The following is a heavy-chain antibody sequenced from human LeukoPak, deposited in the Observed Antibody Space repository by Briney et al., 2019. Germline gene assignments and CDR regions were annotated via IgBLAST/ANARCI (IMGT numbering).Heavy chain of an antibody. D-gene: IGHD3-9*01. V-gene: IGHV3-66*02. CDR2: IYSGGST. J-gene: IGHJ4*02. Sequence: GGSLRLSCAASGFTVSSNYMSWVRQAPGKGLEWVPVIYSGGSTYYADSVKGRFTISRDNSKNTLYLQMNSLRAEDTAVYYCARAERYDILTGYYRDYWGQGTLVTVSS. CDR1: GFTVSSNY. CDR3: ARAERYDILTGYYRDY.